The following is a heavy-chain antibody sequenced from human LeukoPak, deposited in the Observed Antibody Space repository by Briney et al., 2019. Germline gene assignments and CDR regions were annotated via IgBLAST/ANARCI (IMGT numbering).Heavy chain of an antibody. V-gene: IGHV1-18*01. Sequence: ASVKVSCKASGYTFTSDGISWVRQAPGQGLEWMGWISAYNGNTNYAQKLQGGVTMTTDTSTSTAYMELRSLRSDDTAVYYCARVEGYYDSSGYYYVDGYYYYGMDVWGQGTTVTVSS. CDR2: ISAYNGNT. J-gene: IGHJ6*02. CDR3: ARVEGYYDSSGYYYVDGYYYYGMDV. CDR1: GYTFTSDG. D-gene: IGHD3-22*01.